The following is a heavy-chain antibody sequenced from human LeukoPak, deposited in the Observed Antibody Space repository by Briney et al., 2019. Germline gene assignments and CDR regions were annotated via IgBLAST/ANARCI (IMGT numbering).Heavy chain of an antibody. CDR3: ASTHDYGDYEGGY. CDR2: IYHSGST. V-gene: IGHV4-30-2*01. Sequence: SETLSLTCTVSGGSISSSSYYWSWIRQPPGKGLEWIGYIYHSGSTYYNPSLKSRVTISVDRSKNQFSLKLSSVTAADTAVYYCASTHDYGDYEGGYWGQGTLVTVSS. CDR1: GGSISSSSYY. J-gene: IGHJ4*02. D-gene: IGHD4-17*01.